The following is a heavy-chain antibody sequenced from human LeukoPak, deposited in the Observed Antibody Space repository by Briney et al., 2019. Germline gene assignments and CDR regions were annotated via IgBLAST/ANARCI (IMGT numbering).Heavy chain of an antibody. D-gene: IGHD7-27*01. CDR1: GFTFSSYE. V-gene: IGHV3-48*03. J-gene: IGHJ5*02. CDR2: ISSSGSTI. Sequence: GGSLRLSCAASGFTFSSYEMNWVRQAPGKGLEWVSYISSSGSTIYYADSVKGRFTISRDNAKNSLYLQMNSLRAEDTAVYYCARADVGMEGYWFDPWGQGTLVTVSS. CDR3: ARADVGMEGYWFDP.